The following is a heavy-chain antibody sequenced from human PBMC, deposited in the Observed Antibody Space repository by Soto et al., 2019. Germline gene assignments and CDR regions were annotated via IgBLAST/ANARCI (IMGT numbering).Heavy chain of an antibody. CDR2: ISAYNGNT. CDR1: GYTFTSYG. J-gene: IGHJ4*02. V-gene: IGHV1-18*01. Sequence: XSVKVSCKASGYTFTSYGISLVRHTPGQGLEWMGWISAYNGNTNYAQKLQGRVTMTTDTSTSTAYMELRSLRSDDTAVYYCARDSIVLRFLEWSPYYFDYWGQGTLVTVSS. CDR3: ARDSIVLRFLEWSPYYFDY. D-gene: IGHD3-3*01.